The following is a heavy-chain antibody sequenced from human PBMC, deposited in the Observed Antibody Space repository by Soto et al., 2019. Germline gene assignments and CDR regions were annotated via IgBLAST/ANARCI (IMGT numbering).Heavy chain of an antibody. V-gene: IGHV1-69*02. CDR3: ARSLPAAISAIDY. CDR2: IIHILGIA. Sequence: QVQLVQSRAEVKKPGSSVKVSCKASGGTFSSYTISWVRQAPGQGREWMGRIIHILGIANYAQKFQGRVTITADKSTSTAYMELRSLISEDTAVYYCARSLPAAISAIDYWGQGTLVTVSS. CDR1: GGTFSSYT. J-gene: IGHJ4*02. D-gene: IGHD2-2*01.